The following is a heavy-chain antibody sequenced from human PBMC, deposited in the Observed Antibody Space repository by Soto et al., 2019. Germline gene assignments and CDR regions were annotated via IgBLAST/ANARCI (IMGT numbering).Heavy chain of an antibody. D-gene: IGHD2-15*01. Sequence: PSEALSLTCTVSCGSISSSSYYWGWIRQSPGKGLEWIGTIYYSGDTYYNPSLKSRVTMSVDTSTNHFSLKLSSVTAADTAVYYCGRRRCSGGSCFFDYWGQGTLVTVSS. CDR1: CGSISSSSYY. CDR2: IYYSGDT. CDR3: GRRRCSGGSCFFDY. J-gene: IGHJ4*02. V-gene: IGHV4-39*02.